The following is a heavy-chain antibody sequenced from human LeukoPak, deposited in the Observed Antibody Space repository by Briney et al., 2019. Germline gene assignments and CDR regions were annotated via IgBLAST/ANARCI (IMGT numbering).Heavy chain of an antibody. CDR3: ARATSSRWLNWFDP. CDR2: IWYDGSNT. D-gene: IGHD6-13*01. CDR1: GFTLGSYG. Sequence: GGSLRLSCAASGFTLGSYGMHWVRQAPGKGLEWVAVIWYDGSNTYYADSVKGRFTISRDNSKNTLYLQMNSLRAEDTAVYYCARATSSRWLNWFDPWGQGTLVTVSS. V-gene: IGHV3-33*01. J-gene: IGHJ5*02.